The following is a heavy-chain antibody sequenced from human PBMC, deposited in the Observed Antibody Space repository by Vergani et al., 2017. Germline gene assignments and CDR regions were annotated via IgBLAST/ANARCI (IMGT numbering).Heavy chain of an antibody. Sequence: QVQLQESGPGLVKPSQTLSLTCTVSGGSISSGSYYWSWIRQPAGKGLEWIGRIYTSGSTNYNPSLKSRVTISVDTSKNQFSLKLSSVTAADTAVYYFARVEAVRAFDIWGQGTMVTVSS. J-gene: IGHJ3*02. CDR2: IYTSGST. D-gene: IGHD6-19*01. CDR1: GGSISSGSYY. V-gene: IGHV4-61*02. CDR3: ARVEAVRAFDI.